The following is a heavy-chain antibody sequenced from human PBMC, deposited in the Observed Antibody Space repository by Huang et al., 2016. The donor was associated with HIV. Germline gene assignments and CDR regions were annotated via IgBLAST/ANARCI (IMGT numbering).Heavy chain of an antibody. V-gene: IGHV4-34*01. D-gene: IGHD1-1*01. Sequence: QVQLQQWGAGLLKPSETLSLTCAVYGGSFSGYYWSWIRQSPGKGVEWIGEINHSGSTNYNPSRKSRLTISVDTSKNQFSLKLSSVTAADTAVYYCARERMMSWLDDHDAFDIWGQGTMVTVSS. J-gene: IGHJ3*02. CDR2: INHSGST. CDR1: GGSFSGYY. CDR3: ARERMMSWLDDHDAFDI.